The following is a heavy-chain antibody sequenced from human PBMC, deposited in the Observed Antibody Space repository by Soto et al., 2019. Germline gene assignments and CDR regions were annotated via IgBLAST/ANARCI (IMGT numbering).Heavy chain of an antibody. CDR1: GYPLTSYD. CDR3: ARATPIFFVVVPSHPRNWFDP. D-gene: IGHD2-2*01. V-gene: IGHV1-8*01. J-gene: IGHJ5*02. CDR2: MNPNSGKT. Sequence: SVKVACKAPGYPLTSYDINLVRQATGQGLEWMGWMNPNSGKTAYAQKFQGRITMTRHTSLSTAYMELSSLRSEDTAVYYCARATPIFFVVVPSHPRNWFDPWGQGTLVTLSS.